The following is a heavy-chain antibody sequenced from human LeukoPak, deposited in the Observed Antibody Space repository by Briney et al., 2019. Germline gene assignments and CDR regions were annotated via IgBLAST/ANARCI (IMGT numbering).Heavy chain of an antibody. V-gene: IGHV1-69*05. CDR1: GGTFSSHA. CDR3: ARGLQYQLLKALGYYYMDV. D-gene: IGHD2-2*01. Sequence: SVKVSCKASGGTFSSHAVAWVRQAPGQGPEWMGGIIPISGTANYAQKFQGRVTITTDESTSTAYMELSSLTSDDTAVYYCARGLQYQLLKALGYYYMDVWGEGTTVTVSS. CDR2: IIPISGTA. J-gene: IGHJ6*03.